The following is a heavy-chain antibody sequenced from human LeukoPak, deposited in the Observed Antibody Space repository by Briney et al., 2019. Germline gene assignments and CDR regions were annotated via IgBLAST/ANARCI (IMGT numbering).Heavy chain of an antibody. J-gene: IGHJ4*02. CDR2: IRYDGSNK. CDR1: GFTFSSYG. Sequence: PGGSLRLSCAASGFTFSSYGMHWVRQAPGKGLEWVAFIRYDGSNKYYADSVKGRFTISRDNSKNTLYLQMNSLRAEDTAVYYCAKDMEMATGGGDYWGQGTLVTVSS. CDR3: AKDMEMATGGGDY. D-gene: IGHD5-24*01. V-gene: IGHV3-30*02.